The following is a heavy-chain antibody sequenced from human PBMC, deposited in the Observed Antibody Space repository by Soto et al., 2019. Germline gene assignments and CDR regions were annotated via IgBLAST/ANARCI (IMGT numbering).Heavy chain of an antibody. Sequence: QLQLQESGPGLVKPSETLSLTCTVSGGSISSSSYYWGWIRQPPGKGLEWIGSIYCSGSTYYNPSLRSRGTIAVDTARNQFSLKLSSVTAADTAVYYCARHEDYDFWSGYYSYYYYYMDVWGKGTTVTFSS. D-gene: IGHD3-3*01. V-gene: IGHV4-39*01. CDR1: GGSISSSSYY. J-gene: IGHJ6*03. CDR2: IYCSGST. CDR3: ARHEDYDFWSGYYSYYYYYMDV.